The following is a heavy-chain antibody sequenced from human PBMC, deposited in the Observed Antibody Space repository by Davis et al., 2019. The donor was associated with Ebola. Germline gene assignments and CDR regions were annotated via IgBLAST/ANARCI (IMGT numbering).Heavy chain of an antibody. CDR3: AREGETYYYGSGSLGGMDV. D-gene: IGHD3-10*01. J-gene: IGHJ6*02. CDR1: GYTFTGYY. V-gene: IGHV1-2*02. CDR2: INPNSGGT. Sequence: ASVKVSCKASGYTFTGYYMHWVRQAPGQGLEWMGWINPNSGGTNYAQKFQGRVTMTRDTSISTAYMELSRLRSDDTAVYYCAREGETYYYGSGSLGGMDVWGQGTTVTVSS.